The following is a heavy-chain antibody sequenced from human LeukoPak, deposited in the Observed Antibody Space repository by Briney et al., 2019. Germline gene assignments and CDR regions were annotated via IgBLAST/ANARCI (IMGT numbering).Heavy chain of an antibody. CDR2: IYYSGST. CDR3: ARAPGGWFDP. CDR1: GGSISSYY. Sequence: PSETLPLTCTVSGGSISSYYWSWIRQPPGKGLGWIGYIYYSGSTNYNPSLKSRVTISVDTSKNQFSLKLSSVTAADTAVYYCARAPGGWFDPWGQGTLVTVSS. D-gene: IGHD1-1*01. J-gene: IGHJ5*02. V-gene: IGHV4-59*01.